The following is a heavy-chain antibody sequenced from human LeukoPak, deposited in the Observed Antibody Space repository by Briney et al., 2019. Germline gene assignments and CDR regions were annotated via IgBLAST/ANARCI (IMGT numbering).Heavy chain of an antibody. CDR3: AKDKNWNVCDY. V-gene: IGHV3-74*01. CDR1: GFTFSSYW. Sequence: GESLRLSCAASGFTFSSYWMHWVRQAPGKGLVWVSRINTDGSRIHYADSVKGRFTISRDNAKNTLYLQMNSLRAEDTAVYYCAKDKNWNVCDYWGRGTLVTVSS. J-gene: IGHJ4*02. CDR2: INTDGSRI. D-gene: IGHD1-1*01.